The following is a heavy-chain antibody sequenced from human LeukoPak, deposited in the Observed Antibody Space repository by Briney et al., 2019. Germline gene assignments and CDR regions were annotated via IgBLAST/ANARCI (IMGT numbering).Heavy chain of an antibody. CDR3: AKDRGVWGSYLDY. Sequence: GGSLRLSCAASGFTFDDYAMHWVRQAPGKGLEWVSGISWNSGSIGYADSVKGRFTISRDNAKNSLYLQMNSLRAEDTALYYCAKDRGVWGSYLDYWGQGTLVTVSS. CDR2: ISWNSGSI. V-gene: IGHV3-9*01. D-gene: IGHD3-16*02. J-gene: IGHJ4*02. CDR1: GFTFDDYA.